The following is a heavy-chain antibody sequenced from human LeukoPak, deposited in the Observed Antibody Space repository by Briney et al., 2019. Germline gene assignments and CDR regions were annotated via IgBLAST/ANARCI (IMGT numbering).Heavy chain of an antibody. CDR3: ARGLGLAVAVLTRDFDY. D-gene: IGHD6-19*01. CDR2: MNPNSGNT. CDR1: GYTFTSYD. Sequence: GASVKVSCKASGYTFTSYDINWVRQATGQGLEWMGWMNPNSGNTGYAQKFQGRVTMTRNTSISTAYTELSSLRSEDTAVYYCARGLGLAVAVLTRDFDYWGQGTLVTVSS. V-gene: IGHV1-8*01. J-gene: IGHJ4*02.